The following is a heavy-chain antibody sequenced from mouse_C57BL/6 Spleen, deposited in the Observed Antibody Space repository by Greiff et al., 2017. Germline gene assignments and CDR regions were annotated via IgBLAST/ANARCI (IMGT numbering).Heavy chain of an antibody. J-gene: IGHJ1*03. CDR1: GYSITSGYD. CDR2: ISYSGST. Sequence: VQLKESGPGMVKPSQSLSLTCTVTGYSITSGYDWHWIRHFPENKLEWMGYISYSGSTNYNPSLKSRISITHDTSKNHFFLKLNSVTTEDTATYYCAREDDSGYFDDWGTGTTVTVSA. CDR3: AREDDSGYFDD. D-gene: IGHD2-4*01. V-gene: IGHV3-1*01.